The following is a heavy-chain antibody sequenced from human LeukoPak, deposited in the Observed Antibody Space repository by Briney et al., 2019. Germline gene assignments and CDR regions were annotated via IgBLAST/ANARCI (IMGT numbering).Heavy chain of an antibody. J-gene: IGHJ3*02. Sequence: SKTLSLTCTVSGGSISSYYWSWIRQPPGKGLEWIGYIYYSGSTNYNPSLKSRVTISVDTSKNQFSLKLSSVTAADTAVYYCARVYYGSGIGDAFDIWGQGTMVTVSS. D-gene: IGHD3-10*01. CDR3: ARVYYGSGIGDAFDI. V-gene: IGHV4-59*01. CDR1: GGSISSYY. CDR2: IYYSGST.